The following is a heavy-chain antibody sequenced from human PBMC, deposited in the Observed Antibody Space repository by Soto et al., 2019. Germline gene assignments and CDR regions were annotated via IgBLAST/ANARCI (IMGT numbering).Heavy chain of an antibody. CDR3: ASVGFTMVRGVIIPLGAFDI. CDR2: IIPILGIA. D-gene: IGHD3-10*01. CDR1: GGTFSSYT. Sequence: SVKVSCKASGGTFSSYTISWVRQAPGQGLEWMGRIIPILGIANYAQKFQGRVMITADKSTSTAYMELSSLRTEDTAVYYCASVGFTMVRGVIIPLGAFDIWGQGTMVTVSS. J-gene: IGHJ3*02. V-gene: IGHV1-69*02.